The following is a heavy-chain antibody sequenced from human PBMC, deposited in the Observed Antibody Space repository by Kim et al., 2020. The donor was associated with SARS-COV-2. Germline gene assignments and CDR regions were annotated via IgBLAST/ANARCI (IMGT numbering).Heavy chain of an antibody. CDR1: GYTFTSYA. J-gene: IGHJ4*02. CDR3: AREVVGIQLFDY. D-gene: IGHD5-18*01. CDR2: INAGNGNT. Sequence: ASVKVSCKASGYTFTSYAMHWVRQAPGQRLEWMGWINAGNGNTKYSQKFQGRVTITRDTSASTAYMELSSLRSEDTAVYYCAREVVGIQLFDYWGQGTLVTVSS. V-gene: IGHV1-3*01.